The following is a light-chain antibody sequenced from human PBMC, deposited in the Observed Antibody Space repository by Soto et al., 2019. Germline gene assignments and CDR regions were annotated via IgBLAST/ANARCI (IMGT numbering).Light chain of an antibody. CDR3: QQYFIYPRT. CDR1: QDIGTS. CDR2: GAS. J-gene: IGKJ1*01. V-gene: IGKV1-8*01. Sequence: AIRMTQSPSSLSASAGDRVTITCRASQDIGTSLAWYQQKPGKAPELLIDGASTLHRGVPSKFSGSGSGTDFTLTISYLQSEDFATYYCQQYFIYPRTFGQGTRVEIK.